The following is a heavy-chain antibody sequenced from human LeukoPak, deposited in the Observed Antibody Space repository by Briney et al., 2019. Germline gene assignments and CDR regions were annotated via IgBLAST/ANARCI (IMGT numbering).Heavy chain of an antibody. J-gene: IGHJ6*03. V-gene: IGHV1-2*02. D-gene: IGHD4-11*01. CDR3: ARGDYSNYYYYYMDV. CDR1: GYTFTGYY. Sequence: ASVKVSCKASGYTFTGYYMHWMRQAPGQGLEWIGWINPNSGGTNYAQKFQGRVTMTRDTSISTAYMELSRLRSDDTAVYYCARGDYSNYYYYYMDVWGKGTTVTVSS. CDR2: INPNSGGT.